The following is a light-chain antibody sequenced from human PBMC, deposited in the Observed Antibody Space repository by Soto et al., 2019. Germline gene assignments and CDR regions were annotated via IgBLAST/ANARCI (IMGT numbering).Light chain of an antibody. CDR2: GAS. CDR3: QQYYSSPFT. V-gene: IGKV3-20*01. J-gene: IGKJ3*01. Sequence: EIVLTQSPGTLSLSPGERATLSCRASQRVSSSYLAWYQQKPGQAPRLLIYGASGRATGIPDRFSGSGSGTDFTLTISGLETEDFAVYYCQQYYSSPFTFGPGTKVDIK. CDR1: QRVSSSY.